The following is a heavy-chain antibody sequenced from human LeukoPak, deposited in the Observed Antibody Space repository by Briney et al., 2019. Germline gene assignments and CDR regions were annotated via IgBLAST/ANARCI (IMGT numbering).Heavy chain of an antibody. CDR1: GFIFSNYW. D-gene: IGHD1-1*01. J-gene: IGHJ3*02. CDR2: IKEDGSEK. V-gene: IGHV3-7*01. Sequence: PGGSLRLSCAASGFIFSNYWMSWVRQAPGKGLEWVANIKEDGSEKHYVDSAKGRFTISRDNAKNSLYLQMNSLRAEDTAVYYCARPGQRDAIDIWGQGTMVTVSS. CDR3: ARPGQRDAIDI.